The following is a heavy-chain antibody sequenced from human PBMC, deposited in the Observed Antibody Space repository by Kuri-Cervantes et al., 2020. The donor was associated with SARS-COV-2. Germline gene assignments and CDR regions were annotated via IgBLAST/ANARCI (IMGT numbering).Heavy chain of an antibody. D-gene: IGHD4-17*01. J-gene: IGHJ3*02. CDR2: ISSSSSTI. CDR1: GFTFSSYS. CDR3: ARVGDYGDASISDAFDI. Sequence: GESLKISCAASGFTFSSYSMNWVRQAPGKGLEWVSYISSSSSTIYYADSVKGRFTISRDNAKNSLYLQMNSLRAEDTAVYYCARVGDYGDASISDAFDIWGQGTMVTVSS. V-gene: IGHV3-48*04.